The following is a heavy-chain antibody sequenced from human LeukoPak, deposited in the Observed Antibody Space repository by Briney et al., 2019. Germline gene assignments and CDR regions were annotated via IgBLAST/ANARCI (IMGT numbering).Heavy chain of an antibody. CDR1: GYSISSGYY. CDR2: IYHSGST. J-gene: IGHJ6*02. Sequence: SETLSLTCTVSGYSISSGYYWGWIRQPPGKGLEWIGSIYHSGSTYYNPSLKSRVTISVDTSKNQFSLKLSSVTAADTAVYYCARDRPDCSGGSCYSGGRYGMDVWGQGTTVTVSS. V-gene: IGHV4-38-2*02. CDR3: ARDRPDCSGGSCYSGGRYGMDV. D-gene: IGHD2-15*01.